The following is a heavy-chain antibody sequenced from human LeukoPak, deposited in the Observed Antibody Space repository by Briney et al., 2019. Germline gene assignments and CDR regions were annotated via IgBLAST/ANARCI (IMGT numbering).Heavy chain of an antibody. CDR3: ARKGYYGSGSYYNDDY. CDR2: INHSGSA. CDR1: GGSFSGYY. D-gene: IGHD3-10*01. J-gene: IGHJ4*02. Sequence: KASETLSLTCAVYGGSFSGYYWSWIRQPPGKGLEWIGEINHSGSANYNPSLKSRVTISVDTSKNQFSLKLSSVTAADTAVYYCARKGYYGSGSYYNDDYWGQGTLVTVSS. V-gene: IGHV4-34*01.